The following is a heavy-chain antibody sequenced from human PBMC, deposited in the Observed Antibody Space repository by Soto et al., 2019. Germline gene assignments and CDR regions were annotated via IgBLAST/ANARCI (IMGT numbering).Heavy chain of an antibody. V-gene: IGHV4-34*01. Sequence: PSETLSLTCAVYGGSFSGYYWSWIRQPPGKGLEWIGEINHSGSTNYNPSLKSRVTISVDTSKNQFSLKLSSVTAADTAVYYCARGPPKEDIVATTKGRYYSYYYGMDVWGQGTTVTVSS. CDR3: ARGPPKEDIVATTKGRYYSYYYGMDV. J-gene: IGHJ6*02. CDR2: INHSGST. D-gene: IGHD5-12*01. CDR1: GGSFSGYY.